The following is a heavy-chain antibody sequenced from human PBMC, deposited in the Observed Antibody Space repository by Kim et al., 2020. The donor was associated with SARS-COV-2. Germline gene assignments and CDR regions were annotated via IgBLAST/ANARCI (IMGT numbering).Heavy chain of an antibody. J-gene: IGHJ3*01. CDR1: GFTFSRYW. CDR3: TRNTSIPNPV. V-gene: IGHV3-74*01. CDR2: ISSDGART. Sequence: GGSLRLSCAASGFTFSRYWMHWVRQAPGKGLVWVSHISSDGARTLYADYVRGRFTVSRDNAKNTRYLQMNSLRAEDTGLYYCTRNTSIPNPVWGHGTLVTVSS. D-gene: IGHD2-21*01.